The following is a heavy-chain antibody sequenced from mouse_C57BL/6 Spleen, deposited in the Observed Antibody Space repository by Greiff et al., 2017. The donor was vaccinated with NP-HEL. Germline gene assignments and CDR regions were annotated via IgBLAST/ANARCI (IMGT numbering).Heavy chain of an antibody. CDR3: ARALYDDDAGAWFAY. CDR1: GYTFTSYW. D-gene: IGHD2-4*01. V-gene: IGHV1-52*01. Sequence: QVQLQQPGAELVRPGSSVKLSCKASGYTFTSYWMHWVKQRPIQGLEWIGNIDPSDSDTHYNQKFKDKATLTVDKSSSTAYMPLSSLTSADSAVYYGARALYDDDAGAWFAYWGQGTLVTVSA. J-gene: IGHJ3*01. CDR2: IDPSDSDT.